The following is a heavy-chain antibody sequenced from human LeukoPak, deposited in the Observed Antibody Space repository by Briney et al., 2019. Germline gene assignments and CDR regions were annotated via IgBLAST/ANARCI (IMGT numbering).Heavy chain of an antibody. D-gene: IGHD4-17*01. V-gene: IGHV3-48*02. Sequence: GGSLRLSCAASGFTFSDYSMNWVRQAPGKGLEWVSYITTISSTIYYADSVKGRFTISRDNAKNSLFLQMNSLRDADTAVYYCAKSSVTSNSFDIWGQGTMVTVSS. CDR3: AKSSVTSNSFDI. CDR2: ITTISSTI. CDR1: GFTFSDYS. J-gene: IGHJ3*02.